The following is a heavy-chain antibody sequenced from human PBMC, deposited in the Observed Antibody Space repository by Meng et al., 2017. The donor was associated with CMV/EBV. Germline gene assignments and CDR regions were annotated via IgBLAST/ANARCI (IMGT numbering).Heavy chain of an antibody. V-gene: IGHV1-18*01. D-gene: IGHD1-26*01. J-gene: IGHJ6*02. CDR1: GYTFTSYG. CDR2: ISAYNGNT. CDR3: ADYSGSYWGPHYGMDV. Sequence: ASVKVSCKASGYTFTSYGISWVRQAPGQGLEWMGWISAYNGNTNYAQKLQGRVTMTTDTSTSTAYMELRSLRSEDTAVYYCADYSGSYWGPHYGMDVWGQGTTVTV.